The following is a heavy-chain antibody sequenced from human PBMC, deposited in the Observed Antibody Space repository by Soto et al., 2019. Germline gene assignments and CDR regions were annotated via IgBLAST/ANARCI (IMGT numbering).Heavy chain of an antibody. Sequence: QLKLQESGPGLVKPSETLSLTCVVSGVSISGSDYYWAWIRQSPGKGLEWIGSIYYTGSTDYNPSLSSRVTISVDTSKNQLSLTLSSVTAADAAVYFCARPDRLGPIFYSSSWFFEFWGQGTVVAVSS. CDR1: GVSISGSDYY. D-gene: IGHD6-13*01. J-gene: IGHJ4*02. CDR3: ARPDRLGPIFYSSSWFFEF. CDR2: IYYTGST. V-gene: IGHV4-39*01.